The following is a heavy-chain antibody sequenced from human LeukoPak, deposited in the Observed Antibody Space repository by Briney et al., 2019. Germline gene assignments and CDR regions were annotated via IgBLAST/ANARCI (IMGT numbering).Heavy chain of an antibody. J-gene: IGHJ4*02. CDR1: GFTFSDYY. CDR2: VSGGGSTT. CDR3: ARPDYGRIGY. V-gene: IGHV3-11*04. Sequence: GGSLRLSCTASGFTFSDYYMSWIRQAPGKGLEWLSYVSGGGSTTYYADSVKGRFTISRDNAKNSLYLQMNSLRAEDTAVYYCARPDYGRIGYWGQGTLVTVSS. D-gene: IGHD4-17*01.